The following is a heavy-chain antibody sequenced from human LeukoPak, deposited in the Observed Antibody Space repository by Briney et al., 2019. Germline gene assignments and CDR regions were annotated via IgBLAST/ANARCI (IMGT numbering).Heavy chain of an antibody. J-gene: IGHJ6*02. CDR3: ARDDTVYGMDV. CDR2: IYYSGST. D-gene: IGHD2-8*02. CDR1: GGSISSGGYS. Sequence: SETLSLTCTVSGGSISSGGYSWSWIRQHPGKGLEWIGYIYYSGSTYYNPSLKSRVTTSVDTSKNQFSLKLSSVTAADTAVYYCARDDTVYGMDVWGQGTTVTVSS. V-gene: IGHV4-31*03.